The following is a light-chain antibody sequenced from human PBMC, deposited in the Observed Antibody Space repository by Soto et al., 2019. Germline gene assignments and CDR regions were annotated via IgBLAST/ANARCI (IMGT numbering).Light chain of an antibody. CDR3: ATWDDSLSGFV. CDR2: SNN. Sequence: QAVLTQTPSASGTPGQRVTISCSGRTSNLGSNTVHWYQQLPGTAPKRLIHSNNQRPSGVPDRFSGSKSGTSASLAISGLQSEDEADYYCATWDDSLSGFVFGTGTKLTVL. V-gene: IGLV1-44*01. J-gene: IGLJ1*01. CDR1: TSNLGSNT.